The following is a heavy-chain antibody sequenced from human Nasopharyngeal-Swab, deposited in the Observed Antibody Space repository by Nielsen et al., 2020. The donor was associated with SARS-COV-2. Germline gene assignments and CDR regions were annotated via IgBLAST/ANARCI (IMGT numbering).Heavy chain of an antibody. CDR3: ARDKGLWFREFQTHYYYYGMDV. Sequence: SVKVSCKASGGTFSSYAISWVRQAPGQGLEWMGGIIPIFGTANYAQKFQGRVTITADESTSTAYMELSSLRSEDTAVYYCARDKGLWFREFQTHYYYYGMDVWGQGTTVTVSS. D-gene: IGHD3-10*01. CDR2: IIPIFGTA. J-gene: IGHJ6*02. V-gene: IGHV1-69*13. CDR1: GGTFSSYA.